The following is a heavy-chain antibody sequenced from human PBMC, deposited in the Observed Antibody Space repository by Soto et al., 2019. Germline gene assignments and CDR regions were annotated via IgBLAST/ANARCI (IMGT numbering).Heavy chain of an antibody. CDR3: TKGRFLEWFLSGGGEEC. CDR2: IYHSGST. D-gene: IGHD3-3*01. V-gene: IGHV4-30-2*01. CDR1: GGSISSGGYS. Sequence: TLSLTCAVSGGSISSGGYSWSWIRQPPGKGLEWIGYIYHSGSTYYNPSLKSRVTISVDRSKNHFSLKLSSVTAADTAVYYCTKGRFLEWFLSGGGEECWGQGTLVTVSS. J-gene: IGHJ4*02.